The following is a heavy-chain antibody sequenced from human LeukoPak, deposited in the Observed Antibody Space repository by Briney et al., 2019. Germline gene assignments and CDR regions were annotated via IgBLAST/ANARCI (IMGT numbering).Heavy chain of an antibody. Sequence: AGRSLRLSCAASGFTFDDYAMHWVRQAPGKGLEWVSGISWNSGSIGYADSVKGRFTISRDNAKNSLYLQMNSLRAEDTALYCCAKDITVGSSSYYGMDVWGQGTTVTVSS. V-gene: IGHV3-9*01. CDR2: ISWNSGSI. D-gene: IGHD6-13*01. CDR1: GFTFDDYA. CDR3: AKDITVGSSSYYGMDV. J-gene: IGHJ6*02.